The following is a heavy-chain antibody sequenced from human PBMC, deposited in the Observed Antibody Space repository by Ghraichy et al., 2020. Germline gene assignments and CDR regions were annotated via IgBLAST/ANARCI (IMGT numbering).Heavy chain of an antibody. V-gene: IGHV1-8*01. CDR1: GYTFTSYD. Sequence: ASVKVSCKASGYTFTSYDINWVRQATGQGLEWMGWMNPNSGNTGYAQKFQGRVTMTRNTSISTAYMELSSLRSEDTAVYYCARATVTNIVPYYYGMDVWGQGTTVTVSS. CDR2: MNPNSGNT. D-gene: IGHD4-17*01. CDR3: ARATVTNIVPYYYGMDV. J-gene: IGHJ6*02.